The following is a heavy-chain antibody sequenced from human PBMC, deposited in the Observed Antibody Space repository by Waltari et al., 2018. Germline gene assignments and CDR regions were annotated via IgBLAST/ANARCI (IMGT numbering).Heavy chain of an antibody. D-gene: IGHD5-18*01. Sequence: QVQLVESGGGVVQPGRSLRLSCAASGFTFSSYAMHWVRQAPGKGLEWVAVISYDGRNKYYADSVKGRFTISRDNSKNTLYLQMNSLRAEDTAVYYCARGISDTAMATYFDYWGQGTLVTVSS. V-gene: IGHV3-30*01. CDR2: ISYDGRNK. CDR1: GFTFSSYA. J-gene: IGHJ4*02. CDR3: ARGISDTAMATYFDY.